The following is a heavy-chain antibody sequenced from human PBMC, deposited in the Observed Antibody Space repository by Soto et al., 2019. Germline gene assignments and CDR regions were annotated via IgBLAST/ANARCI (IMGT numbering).Heavy chain of an antibody. CDR3: ESPNYDFRSGSLSYFDY. CDR1: GFTFSSYA. Sequence: HPGGSLRLSYGASGFTFSSYAMSWVRQAPGKGVEWVSAISGSGGSTYYADSVKGRFTISRDNSKNTLYLQMNSLRAEDTAVYYCESPNYDFRSGSLSYFDYWGQGTLVTVSS. V-gene: IGHV3-23*01. J-gene: IGHJ4*02. CDR2: ISGSGGST. D-gene: IGHD3-3*01.